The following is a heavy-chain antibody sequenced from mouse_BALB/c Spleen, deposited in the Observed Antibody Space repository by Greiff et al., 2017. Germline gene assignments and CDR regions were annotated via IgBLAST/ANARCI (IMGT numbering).Heavy chain of an antibody. J-gene: IGHJ4*01. CDR3: TRRQDYGSSLYAMDY. Sequence: VQLQQSGAELVRPGASVTLSCKASGYTFTDYEMHWVKQTPVHGLEWIGAIDPETGGTAYNQKFKGKATLTADKSSSTAYMELRSLTSEDSAVYYCTRRQDYGSSLYAMDYWGQGTSVTVSS. CDR2: IDPETGGT. CDR1: GYTFTDYE. D-gene: IGHD1-1*01. V-gene: IGHV1-15*01.